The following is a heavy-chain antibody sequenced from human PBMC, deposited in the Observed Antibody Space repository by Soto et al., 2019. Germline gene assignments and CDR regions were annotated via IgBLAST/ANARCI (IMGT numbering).Heavy chain of an antibody. CDR1: GLDFISVV. V-gene: IGHV3-23*01. CDR3: AKVGPSYYYGMDV. J-gene: IGHJ6*02. D-gene: IGHD1-26*01. Sequence: GGFLRLSCAGSGLDFISVVLCWVRQAPGKGLERVSSISGSGRTIYHADSMRGRFAISRDNSKNSLYLQLNNLRVDDTAVYYCAKVGPSYYYGMDVWGQGTTVTVSS. CDR2: ISGSGRTI.